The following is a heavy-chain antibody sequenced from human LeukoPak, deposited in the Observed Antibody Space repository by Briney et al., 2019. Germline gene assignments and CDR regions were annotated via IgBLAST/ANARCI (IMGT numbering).Heavy chain of an antibody. CDR1: GGSISSTSFY. Sequence: SETLSLTCTVSGGSISSTSFYWGWIRQPPGKGLEWIGSIYYSGRISYNPSFRSRVTMSIDTSRNQFSLKLSSVTAADTAVYYCARDDFTWFDPWGQGTLVTVSS. CDR2: IYYSGRI. D-gene: IGHD2-21*02. V-gene: IGHV4-39*07. CDR3: ARDDFTWFDP. J-gene: IGHJ5*02.